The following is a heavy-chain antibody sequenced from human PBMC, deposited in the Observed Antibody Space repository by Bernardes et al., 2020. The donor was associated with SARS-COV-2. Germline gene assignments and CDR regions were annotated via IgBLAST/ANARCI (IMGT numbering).Heavy chain of an antibody. CDR2: MNPNSGDT. CDR1: GYTFSSFE. D-gene: IGHD3-10*01. Sequence: ASVKVSCKTSGYTFSSFEVNWVRKASGQGLEWMGWMNPNSGDTGYAQILKGRVIMTRDTSISTAYLELSSLKSEDTAVYYCARRFMVRGMDYFDYWGQGTLVTVSS. CDR3: ARRFMVRGMDYFDY. J-gene: IGHJ4*02. V-gene: IGHV1-8*01.